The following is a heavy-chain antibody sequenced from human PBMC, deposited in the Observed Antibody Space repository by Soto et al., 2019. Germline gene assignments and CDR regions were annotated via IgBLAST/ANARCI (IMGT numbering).Heavy chain of an antibody. CDR1: GFSFRSYS. J-gene: IGHJ6*03. D-gene: IGHD1-26*01. Sequence: EVQLVESGGGLVKPGESLRLACAGSGFSFRSYSFNWVRQAPGKGLEWVSSVSNGRSYTYYADSVKGRFTISRDNAENSAFLQMNSLRAEDTAVYYCSRDWDHMDVWGKGTTVTVS. V-gene: IGHV3-21*01. CDR2: VSNGRSYT. CDR3: SRDWDHMDV.